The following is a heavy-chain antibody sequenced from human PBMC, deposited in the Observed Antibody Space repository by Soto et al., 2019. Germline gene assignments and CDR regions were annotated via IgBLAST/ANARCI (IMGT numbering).Heavy chain of an antibody. J-gene: IGHJ4*02. Sequence: SETLSLTCAVSGYSINSDYYWGWIRQPPGKGLEWIGSVDHSGRTYYSPSLRSRLTIFIDTSKNQFSLRLTSVTAADTAMYFCAKKGYYPSGKINLFDSWGPGTLVTVYS. D-gene: IGHD3-10*01. CDR1: GYSINSDYY. CDR3: AKKGYYPSGKINLFDS. V-gene: IGHV4-38-2*01. CDR2: VDHSGRT.